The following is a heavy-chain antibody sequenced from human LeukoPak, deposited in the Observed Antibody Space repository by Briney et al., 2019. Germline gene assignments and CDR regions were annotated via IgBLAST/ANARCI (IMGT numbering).Heavy chain of an antibody. CDR2: TSPDEGLK. D-gene: IGHD1-26*01. CDR1: GFTFSSYE. CDR3: TRDPILGAPDYFDY. J-gene: IGHJ4*02. V-gene: IGHV3-30*04. Sequence: PGGSLRLSCAASGFTFSSYEMNWVRQAPRKGLAWVAVTSPDEGLKFYGDSVKARLTISRDNSKNTMYLQMNNLREEDTAVYYCTRDPILGAPDYFDYWGQGTLVTVSS.